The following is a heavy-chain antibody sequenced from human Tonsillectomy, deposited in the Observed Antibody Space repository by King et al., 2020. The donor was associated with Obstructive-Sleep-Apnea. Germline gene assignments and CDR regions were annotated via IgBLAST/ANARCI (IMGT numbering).Heavy chain of an antibody. J-gene: IGHJ4*02. CDR1: GGSISSYY. Sequence: VQLPEAGPGLVKPSANLSLNCTVSGGSISSYYWSWIRQPPGKGLEWIGYIYYSGSTNYKPSLKSRVTISVDTSKNQFSLKLSSVTAADTAVYYCARGVIGQQLAKGSSPFDYWGQGTLVTVSS. CDR3: ARGVIGQQLAKGSSPFDY. D-gene: IGHD6-13*01. V-gene: IGHV4-59*01. CDR2: IYYSGST.